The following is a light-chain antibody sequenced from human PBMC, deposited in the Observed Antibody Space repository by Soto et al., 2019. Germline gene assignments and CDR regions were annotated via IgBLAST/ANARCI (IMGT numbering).Light chain of an antibody. J-gene: IGKJ1*01. CDR3: QQYYSTRT. CDR1: QSVLYSSNNKNY. CDR2: WAS. Sequence: DIVMTQSSDSLAVSLGERATINCKSSQSVLYSSNNKNYLAWYQQKPGQXPXXLIYWASTRESGVPDRFSGSGSGTDFTLTISSLTAEDMAVDDCQQYYSTRTFGQGTKVDIK. V-gene: IGKV4-1*01.